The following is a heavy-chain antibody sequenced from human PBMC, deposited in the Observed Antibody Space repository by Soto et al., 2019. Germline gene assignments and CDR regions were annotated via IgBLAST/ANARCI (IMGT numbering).Heavy chain of an antibody. Sequence: SETLSLTCTVSGGSFSIGSYYLSWIRQPPGKGLEWIGYIYYSGSTNYNPSLKSRVTISVDTSKNQFSLKLSSVTAADTAVYYGARDIPGLTYFDCCGQGTXGTVAA. J-gene: IGHJ4*02. CDR2: IYYSGST. V-gene: IGHV4-61*01. CDR3: ARDIPGLTYFDC. D-gene: IGHD2-2*02. CDR1: GGSFSIGSYY.